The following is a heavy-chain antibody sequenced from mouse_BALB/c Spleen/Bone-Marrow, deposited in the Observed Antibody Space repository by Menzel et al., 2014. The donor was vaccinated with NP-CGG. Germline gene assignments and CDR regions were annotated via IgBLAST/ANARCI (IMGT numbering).Heavy chain of an antibody. CDR1: GYAFTYYL. Sequence: QVQLQQSGAELVRPGTSVKVSCKASGYAFTYYLIEWTKQRPGQGLEWIGVINPGSGVTNYNEKFKGKATLTADKSSSTAYMQLSSLTSDDSAVYFCARDGDYDEGYAMDYWGQGTSVTVSS. CDR3: ARDGDYDEGYAMDY. CDR2: INPGSGVT. D-gene: IGHD2-4*01. J-gene: IGHJ4*01. V-gene: IGHV1-54*01.